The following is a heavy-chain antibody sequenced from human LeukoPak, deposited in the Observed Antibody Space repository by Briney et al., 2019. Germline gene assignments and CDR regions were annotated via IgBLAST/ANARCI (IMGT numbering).Heavy chain of an antibody. CDR3: TSPMVRGVYGMDV. D-gene: IGHD3-10*01. V-gene: IGHV3-73*01. CDR1: GFTFSGSA. Sequence: GGSLRLSCAASGFTFSGSAMHWVRQASGKGLEWVGRIRSKANSYATAYAASVKGRFTISRDDSKNTAYLQMNSLKTEDTAVYYCTSPMVRGVYGMDVWGQGTTVTVSS. CDR2: IRSKANSYAT. J-gene: IGHJ6*02.